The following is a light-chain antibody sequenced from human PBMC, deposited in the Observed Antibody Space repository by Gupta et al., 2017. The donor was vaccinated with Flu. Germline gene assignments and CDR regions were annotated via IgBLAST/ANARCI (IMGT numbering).Light chain of an antibody. CDR1: NIGSKS. J-gene: IGLJ1*01. CDR2: DDS. Sequence: SSVLTQPPSVSVAPGQTARITCGGDNIGSKSVHWYQQTPGQAPVLVVYDDSDRPSGIPERFSGSNSGNTATLTISRVEAGDEADYYCQVWDSSSDHSYVFGTGTKVTVL. CDR3: QVWDSSSDHSYV. V-gene: IGLV3-21*02.